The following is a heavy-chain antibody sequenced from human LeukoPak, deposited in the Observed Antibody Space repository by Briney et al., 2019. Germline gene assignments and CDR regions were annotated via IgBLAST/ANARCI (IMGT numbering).Heavy chain of an antibody. CDR3: ARESRGGPSATYNWFDP. J-gene: IGHJ5*02. CDR2: IIPILGIA. Sequence: SVKVSCKASGGTFSSYTISWVRQAPGQGLEWMLGIIPILGIANYAQTFKGRVTIKADKSTSTAYMELSSLRSEDTAVYYCARESRGGPSATYNWFDPWGQGTLVTVSS. CDR1: GGTFSSYT. V-gene: IGHV1-69*04. D-gene: IGHD2-2*01.